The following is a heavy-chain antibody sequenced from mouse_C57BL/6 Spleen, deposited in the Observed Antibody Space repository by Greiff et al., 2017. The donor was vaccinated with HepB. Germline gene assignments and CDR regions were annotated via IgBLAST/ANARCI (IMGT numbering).Heavy chain of an antibody. CDR3: ARYPFYYGSSYDYYAMDY. D-gene: IGHD1-1*01. Sequence: VQLQQSGAELVKPGASVKLSCKASGYTFTSYWMHWVKQRPGQGLEWIGMIHPNSGSTNYNEKFKSKATLTVDKSSSTAYMQLSSLTSEDSAVYYCARYPFYYGSSYDYYAMDYWGQGTSVTVSS. V-gene: IGHV1-64*01. CDR1: GYTFTSYW. CDR2: IHPNSGST. J-gene: IGHJ4*01.